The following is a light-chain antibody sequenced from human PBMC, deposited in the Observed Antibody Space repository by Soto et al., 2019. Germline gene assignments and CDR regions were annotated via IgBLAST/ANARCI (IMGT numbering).Light chain of an antibody. Sequence: QSVLTQSPSASASLGASVKLTCTLSNGHSSYAIAWHQLQPEKGPRYLMKLNSDGRHIKGDGIPARFSGSSSGAERYLTISGLQSEDEADYYCQTWGTGIHVVFGGGTKLTVL. CDR1: NGHSSYA. V-gene: IGLV4-69*01. CDR2: LNSDGRH. J-gene: IGLJ2*01. CDR3: QTWGTGIHVV.